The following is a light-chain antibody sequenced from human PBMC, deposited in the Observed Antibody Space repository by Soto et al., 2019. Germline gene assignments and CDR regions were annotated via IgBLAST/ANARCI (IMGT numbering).Light chain of an antibody. CDR2: EVS. Sequence: QSALNQPPSASGSPGQSVTISCTGTSSDVGSYNYVSWYQQNPGKAPKLIIYEVSKRPPGVPDRFSGSKSGNTASLSVSGLQAEDDGDYYCSSYAGSNIYVFGTGTKLTVL. J-gene: IGLJ1*01. CDR3: SSYAGSNIYV. CDR1: SSDVGSYNY. V-gene: IGLV2-8*01.